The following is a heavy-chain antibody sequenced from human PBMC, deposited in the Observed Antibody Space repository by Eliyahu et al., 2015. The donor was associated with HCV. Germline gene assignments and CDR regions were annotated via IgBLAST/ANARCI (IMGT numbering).Heavy chain of an antibody. Sequence: EVQLVESGGGLVQPGGSLRLSXXASGFXFSSYXMNWVRQAPGKGLEWVSYISSSSSTIYYADSVKGRFTISRDNAKNSLYLQMNSLRAEDTAVYYCARGEYCSSTSCYPRSNWFDPWGQGTLVTVSS. CDR1: GFXFSSYX. J-gene: IGHJ5*02. CDR2: ISSSSSTI. CDR3: ARGEYCSSTSCYPRSNWFDP. V-gene: IGHV3-48*01. D-gene: IGHD2-2*01.